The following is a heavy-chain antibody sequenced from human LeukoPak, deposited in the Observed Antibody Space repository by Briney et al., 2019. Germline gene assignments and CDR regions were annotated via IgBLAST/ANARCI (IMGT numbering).Heavy chain of an antibody. Sequence: ASVKVSCKASGYTFTSYGISWVRQAPGQGLEWMGWISVYNGHTNYAQKLRGRVTMTTDTSTSTAYMELRSLRSDDTAVYYCARDYGSIAAAGTHDYWGQGTLVTVSS. CDR3: ARDYGSIAAAGTHDY. CDR1: GYTFTSYG. J-gene: IGHJ4*02. CDR2: ISVYNGHT. V-gene: IGHV1-18*04. D-gene: IGHD6-13*01.